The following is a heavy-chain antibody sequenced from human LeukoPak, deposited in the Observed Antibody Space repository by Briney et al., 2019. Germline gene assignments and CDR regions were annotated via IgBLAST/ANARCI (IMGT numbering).Heavy chain of an antibody. CDR1: GFTFSSYS. CDR3: VSSLVRGVVVPSYFDL. V-gene: IGHV3-21*01. J-gene: IGHJ2*01. D-gene: IGHD3-10*01. Sequence: PGGSLRLSCAASGFTFSSYSMNWVRQAPGKGLEWVSSISSSSSYIYYADSVKGRFTISRDSSIDTLYLQMSSLRADDTAVYYCVSSLVRGVVVPSYFDLWGRGTLVTVSS. CDR2: ISSSSSYI.